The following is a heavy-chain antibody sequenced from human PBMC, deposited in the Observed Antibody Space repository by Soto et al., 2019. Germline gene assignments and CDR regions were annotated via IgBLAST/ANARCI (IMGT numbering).Heavy chain of an antibody. CDR2: TYYRSKWYN. D-gene: IGHD1-1*01. CDR1: WDSFSSNSAA. CDR3: ARDRYNWNDDWFDP. Sequence: SQPLSLTCSSSWDSFSSNSAACNCIRQSPSRGLEWLGRTYYRSKWYNDYAVSVKSRITINPDTSKNQFSLQLNSVTPEDTAVYYCARDRYNWNDDWFDPWGQGTLVTVSS. J-gene: IGHJ5*02. V-gene: IGHV6-1*01.